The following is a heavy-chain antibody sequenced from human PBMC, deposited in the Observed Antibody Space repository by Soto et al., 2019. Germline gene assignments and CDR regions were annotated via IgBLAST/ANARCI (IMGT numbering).Heavy chain of an antibody. D-gene: IGHD5-18*01. CDR1: GGSISSSSYY. CDR3: ARRREGGYSYGPFDC. Sequence: QLQLQESGPGLVKPSETLSLTCTVSGGSISSSSYYWGWIRQPPGKGMEWIASLYYSGGASYNPSLKSRVTVSVDTSKNQFSLKLSSVTAADTAVYYCARRREGGYSYGPFDCWGQGTLVTVSS. J-gene: IGHJ4*01. CDR2: LYYSGGA. V-gene: IGHV4-39*01.